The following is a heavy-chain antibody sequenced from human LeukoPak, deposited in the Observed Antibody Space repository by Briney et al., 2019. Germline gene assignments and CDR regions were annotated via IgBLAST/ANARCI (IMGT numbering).Heavy chain of an antibody. J-gene: IGHJ5*02. CDR3: ARANYDFWSGSNWFDP. V-gene: IGHV1-2*02. Sequence: ASVKVSCKVSGYTFTGYYMRWVRQAPGQGLEWMGWINPNSGGTNYAQKFQGRVTMTRDTSISTAYMELSRLRSDDTAVYYCARANYDFWSGSNWFDPWGQGTLVTVSS. D-gene: IGHD3-3*01. CDR1: GYTFTGYY. CDR2: INPNSGGT.